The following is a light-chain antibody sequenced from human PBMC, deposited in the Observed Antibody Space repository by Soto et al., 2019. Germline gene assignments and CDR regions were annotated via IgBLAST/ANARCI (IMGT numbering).Light chain of an antibody. V-gene: IGKV1-5*03. CDR3: QQYNSYPRT. CDR1: QSISSW. J-gene: IGKJ1*01. CDR2: KAS. Sequence: DSQMTQSPSTPSASVGDRVTITCRASQSISSWLAWYQQKPGKAPKLLIYKASSLESGVPSRFSGSGSGTEFTLTISSLQPDDFATYYCQQYNSYPRTFGQGTKVDI.